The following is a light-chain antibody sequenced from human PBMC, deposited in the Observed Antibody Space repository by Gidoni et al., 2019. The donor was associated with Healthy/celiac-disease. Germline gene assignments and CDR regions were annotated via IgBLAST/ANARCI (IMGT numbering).Light chain of an antibody. Sequence: DIQMTQSPSSLSASVGDRVIITCQASQDISNYLNWYQQKPGKAPKLLIYDASNLETGVPSRFSGSGSGTDFTFTISSLQPEDIATYYCQHYDNLPRVTFGGGTKVEIK. CDR2: DAS. J-gene: IGKJ4*01. CDR1: QDISNY. CDR3: QHYDNLPRVT. V-gene: IGKV1-33*01.